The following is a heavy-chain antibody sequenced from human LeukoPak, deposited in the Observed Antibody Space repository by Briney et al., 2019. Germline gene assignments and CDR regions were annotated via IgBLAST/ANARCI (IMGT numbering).Heavy chain of an antibody. V-gene: IGHV3-23*01. D-gene: IGHD1-1*01. CDR2: ISGSGGST. J-gene: IGHJ5*02. CDR1: GFTFSSYW. CDR3: AKGLGSPTQGRWFDP. Sequence: GGSLRLSCAASGFTFSSYWMSWVRQAPGRGLEWVSGISGSGGSTYYADSVKGRFTISRDNSKNTLYLQMNSLRAEDTAVYYCAKGLGSPTQGRWFDPWGQGTLVTVSS.